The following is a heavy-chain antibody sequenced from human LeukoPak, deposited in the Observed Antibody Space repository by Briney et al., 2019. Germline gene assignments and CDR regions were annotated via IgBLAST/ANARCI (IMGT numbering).Heavy chain of an antibody. CDR1: GGSISSSSYY. V-gene: IGHV4-61*02. CDR2: IYTSGST. Sequence: PSETLSLTCTVSGGSISSSSYYWSWIRPPAGQGLEGIGRIYTSGSTNYNPSLKSRITLSVDTSKNQFSLKLISVPAADTAVYYCARDGSGWEYSSSWSNNYYYSYYYMDVWGKGTTVTVSS. CDR3: ARDGSGWEYSSSWSNNYYYSYYYMDV. D-gene: IGHD6-13*01. J-gene: IGHJ6*03.